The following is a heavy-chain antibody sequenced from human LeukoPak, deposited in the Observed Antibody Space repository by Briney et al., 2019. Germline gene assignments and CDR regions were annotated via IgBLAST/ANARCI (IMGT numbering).Heavy chain of an antibody. CDR2: ISASGTGT. V-gene: IGHV3-48*03. CDR1: GFTFSSYE. Sequence: GGSLRLSCVASGFTFSSYEMNWVRQAPGKGLEWISYISASGTGTHYADSVKGRFTVSRDNAKNSVYLQVNIPRAEDTDAYYCAREEYYHLNTGSHDAFDLWGQGTMVTVSS. J-gene: IGHJ3*01. D-gene: IGHD2-2*01. CDR3: AREEYYHLNTGSHDAFDL.